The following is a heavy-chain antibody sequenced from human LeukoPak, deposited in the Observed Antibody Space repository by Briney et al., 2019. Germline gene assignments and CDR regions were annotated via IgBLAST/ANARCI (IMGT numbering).Heavy chain of an antibody. CDR3: ARSMITFGGVPPFDY. CDR1: GGSFSGYY. V-gene: IGHV4-59*01. Sequence: PSETLSLTCAVYGGSFSGYYWSWIRQPPGKGLEWIGYIYYSGSTNYNPSPKSRVTISVDTSKNQFSLKLSSVTAADTAVYYCARSMITFGGVPPFDYWGQGTLVTVSS. J-gene: IGHJ4*02. CDR2: IYYSGST. D-gene: IGHD3-16*01.